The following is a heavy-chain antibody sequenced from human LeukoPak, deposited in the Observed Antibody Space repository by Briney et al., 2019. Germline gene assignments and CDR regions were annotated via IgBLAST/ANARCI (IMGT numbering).Heavy chain of an antibody. V-gene: IGHV3-23*01. CDR3: ARDLAWGACDY. Sequence: GGSLRLSCVASGFSFSYHGMNWVRLAPGKGLEWVSGVSPPGGGTYYADSVKGRFTISRDDSRNTLSLQMNSLRVEDTAVYYCARDLAWGACDYWGQGILVTVSS. D-gene: IGHD7-27*01. CDR2: VSPPGGGT. CDR1: GFSFSYHG. J-gene: IGHJ4*02.